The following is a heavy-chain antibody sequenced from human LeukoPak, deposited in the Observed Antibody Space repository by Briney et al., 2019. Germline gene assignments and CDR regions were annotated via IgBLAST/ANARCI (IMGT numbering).Heavy chain of an antibody. CDR3: ARGLIRGISLNYFDY. J-gene: IGHJ4*02. D-gene: IGHD3-10*01. Sequence: SETLSLTCTVSGGSISSYYWNWIRQPPGKGLEWIGYIFYSGSTNYNPSLKSRVTISVDTSKNQFSLKLSSVTAADTAVYYCARGLIRGISLNYFDYWGQETLVTVSS. CDR2: IFYSGST. CDR1: GGSISSYY. V-gene: IGHV4-59*01.